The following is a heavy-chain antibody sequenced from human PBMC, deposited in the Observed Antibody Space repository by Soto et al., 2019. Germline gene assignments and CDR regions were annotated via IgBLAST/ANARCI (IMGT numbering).Heavy chain of an antibody. CDR3: ARGDSSNWDFDY. CDR2: ISYDGNNK. D-gene: IGHD6-13*01. Sequence: GGSLRLSCAASGFTYSTYTMHWVRQAPGKGLEWVAVISYDGNNKFYADSVKGRFTISRDSTKQTLYLQMNSLRPDYTAMYYCARGDSSNWDFDYWGQGTLVTVSS. V-gene: IGHV3-30-3*01. J-gene: IGHJ4*02. CDR1: GFTYSTYT.